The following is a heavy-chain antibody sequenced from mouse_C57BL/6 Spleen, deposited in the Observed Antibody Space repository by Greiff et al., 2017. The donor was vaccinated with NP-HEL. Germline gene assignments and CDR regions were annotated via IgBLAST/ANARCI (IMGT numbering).Heavy chain of an antibody. CDR2: IDPSDSYT. CDR1: GYTFTSYW. D-gene: IGHD2-3*01. J-gene: IGHJ3*01. Sequence: VQLRQPGAELVMPGASVKLSCKASGYTFTSYWMHWVKQRPGQGLEWIGEIDPSDSYTNYNQKFKGKSTLTVDKSSSTAYMQLSSLTSEDSAVYYCARGEGYYVDWGQGTLVTVSA. V-gene: IGHV1-69*01. CDR3: ARGEGYYVD.